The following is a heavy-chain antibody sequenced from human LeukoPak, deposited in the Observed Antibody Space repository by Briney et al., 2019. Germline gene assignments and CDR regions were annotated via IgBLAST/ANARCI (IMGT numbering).Heavy chain of an antibody. J-gene: IGHJ4*02. D-gene: IGHD1-26*01. Sequence: ASVKGSFKASGGTLSSYAISWGRQAPGQGVEWMGGIIPIFGTANYAQKSQGRVTITADESTSTAYMELSSLRSEDTAVYYCARDQEVGATTYFDYWGQGTLVTVSS. V-gene: IGHV1-69*01. CDR1: GGTLSSYA. CDR2: IIPIFGTA. CDR3: ARDQEVGATTYFDY.